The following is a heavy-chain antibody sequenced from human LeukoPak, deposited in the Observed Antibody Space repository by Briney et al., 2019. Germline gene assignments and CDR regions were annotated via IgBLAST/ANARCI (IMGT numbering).Heavy chain of an antibody. CDR2: INPSGGST. V-gene: IGHV1-46*01. J-gene: IGHJ3*02. CDR3: ARDRREMATTDALDI. CDR1: GYTFTSYY. D-gene: IGHD5-24*01. Sequence: ASVKVSCKASGYTFTSYYMHWVRHAPGQGLEWMGIINPSGGSTSYAQKFQGRVTMTRDTSTSTVYMELSSLRSEDTAVYYCARDRREMATTDALDIWGQGTMVTVSS.